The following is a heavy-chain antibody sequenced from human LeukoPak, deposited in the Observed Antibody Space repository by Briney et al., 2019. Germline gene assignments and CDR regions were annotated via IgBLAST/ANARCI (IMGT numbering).Heavy chain of an antibody. Sequence: SETLSLTCTVSGGSISSYYWSWIRQPPGKGLEWIGYIYYSGSTNYNPSLKGRVTISVDTSKNQFSLKLSSVTAADTAVYYCARDAEHWYFDLWGRGTLVTVSS. CDR3: ARDAEHWYFDL. CDR2: IYYSGST. V-gene: IGHV4-59*01. CDR1: GGSISSYY. J-gene: IGHJ2*01.